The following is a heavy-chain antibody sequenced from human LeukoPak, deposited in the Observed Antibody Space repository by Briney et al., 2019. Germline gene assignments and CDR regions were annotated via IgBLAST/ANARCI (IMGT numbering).Heavy chain of an antibody. CDR3: AKEYFDIVVVPAAVATSGYFDY. Sequence: PGGSLRLSCAASGFTFDDYGMSWVRQAPGKGLEWVSGINWNGGSTGYADSVKGRFTISRDNAKNSLYLQMNSLRAEDTAVYYCAKEYFDIVVVPAAVATSGYFDYWGQGTLVTVSS. V-gene: IGHV3-20*04. J-gene: IGHJ4*02. D-gene: IGHD2-2*01. CDR2: INWNGGST. CDR1: GFTFDDYG.